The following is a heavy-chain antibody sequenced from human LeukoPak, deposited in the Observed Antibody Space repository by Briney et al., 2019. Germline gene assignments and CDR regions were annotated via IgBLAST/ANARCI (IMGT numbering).Heavy chain of an antibody. CDR3: AKAVNFGNLDY. J-gene: IGHJ4*02. V-gene: IGHV3-23*01. CDR1: GFTFSSYA. D-gene: IGHD1-14*01. Sequence: GSLRLPCAASGFTFSSYAMSWVRQAPGKGLEWVSSISGSGGSTYYADSVKGRFTISRDNSKDTLYLQMNSLRAEDTAVYYCAKAVNFGNLDYWGQGTLVTVSS. CDR2: ISGSGGST.